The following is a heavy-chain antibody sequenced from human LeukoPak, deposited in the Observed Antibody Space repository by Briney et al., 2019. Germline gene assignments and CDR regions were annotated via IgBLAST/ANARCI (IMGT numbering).Heavy chain of an antibody. CDR1: GFTFSSYA. Sequence: GGSLRLSCAASGFTFSSYAMSWVRQAPGKGLEWVSVIYSGGSTYYADSVKGRFTISRDNSKNTLYLQMNSLRAEDTAVYYCARDFGSAAGTLGFQHWGQGTLVTVSS. CDR3: ARDFGSAAGTLGFQH. V-gene: IGHV3-53*01. J-gene: IGHJ1*01. CDR2: IYSGGST. D-gene: IGHD6-13*01.